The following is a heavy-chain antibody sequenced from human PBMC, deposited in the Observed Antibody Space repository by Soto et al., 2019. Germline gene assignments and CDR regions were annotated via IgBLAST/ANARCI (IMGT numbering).Heavy chain of an antibody. D-gene: IGHD3-3*01. V-gene: IGHV5-51*01. CDR1: GYSFTSYW. J-gene: IGHJ3*02. CDR2: IYPGDSDT. Sequence: RESLKISCKGSGYSFTSYWIGWVRQMPGKGLEWMGIIYPGDSDTRYSPSFQGQVTISADKSISTAYLQWSSLKASDTAMYYCASITIFGVDPHAFDIWGQGTMVTVSS. CDR3: ASITIFGVDPHAFDI.